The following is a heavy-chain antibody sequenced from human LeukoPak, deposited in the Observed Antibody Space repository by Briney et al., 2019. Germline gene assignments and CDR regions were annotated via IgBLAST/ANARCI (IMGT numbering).Heavy chain of an antibody. V-gene: IGHV3-48*02. Sequence: GGSLRLSCAASGFTFSSYSMNWVRQAPGKGLEWVSYISSSISTIYYADSVKGRLTISRDNAKNSLYLQMNSLRDEDTAVYSCATRDRVLRYFDWFQVWGQGTLVTVSS. D-gene: IGHD3-9*01. CDR2: ISSSISTI. J-gene: IGHJ4*02. CDR1: GFTFSSYS. CDR3: ATRDRVLRYFDWFQV.